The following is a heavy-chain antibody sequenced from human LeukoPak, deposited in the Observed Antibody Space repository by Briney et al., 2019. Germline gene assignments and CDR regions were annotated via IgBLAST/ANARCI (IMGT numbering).Heavy chain of an antibody. V-gene: IGHV5-51*01. Sequence: GESLKISFRGSGKRLPNYWIGWVRPMPGKGVEWMGMIQPADSDTIYSPSFQGQVTISADKSINTDYLQWSSLKASDTAMYYCARRCGGKPGIAAFDYWGQGTLVTVSS. D-gene: IGHD6-13*01. CDR2: IQPADSDT. CDR3: ARRCGGKPGIAAFDY. J-gene: IGHJ4*02. CDR1: GKRLPNYW.